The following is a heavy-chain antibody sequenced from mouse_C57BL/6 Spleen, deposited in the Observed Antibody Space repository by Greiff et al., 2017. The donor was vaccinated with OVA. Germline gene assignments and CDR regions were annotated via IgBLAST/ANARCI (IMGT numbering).Heavy chain of an antibody. D-gene: IGHD1-1*01. CDR1: GFTFSSYA. CDR3: ARDGHYYGSSYYAMDY. V-gene: IGHV5-4*01. Sequence: EVHLVESGGGLVKPGGSLTLSCAASGFTFSSYAMSWVRQTPEKRLAWVATLSDGGSYTYYPANVKGRFTISRDNAKNNLYLQMSHLKSEDTAMYYCARDGHYYGSSYYAMDYWGQGTSVTVSS. CDR2: LSDGGSYT. J-gene: IGHJ4*01.